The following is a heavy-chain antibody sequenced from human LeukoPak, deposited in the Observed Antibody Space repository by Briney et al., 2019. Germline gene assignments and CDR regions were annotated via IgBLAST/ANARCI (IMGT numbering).Heavy chain of an antibody. CDR2: IWYDGSNK. J-gene: IGHJ3*02. CDR1: GFTFSSYG. Sequence: GRSLRLSCAASGFTFSSYGMHWVRQAPGKGLEWVAVIWYDGSNKYYADSVKGRFTISRDNSKNTLYLQMNSLRAEDTAVYYCARSKAARHRGSDAFDIWGQGTMVTVSS. V-gene: IGHV3-33*01. D-gene: IGHD6-6*01. CDR3: ARSKAARHRGSDAFDI.